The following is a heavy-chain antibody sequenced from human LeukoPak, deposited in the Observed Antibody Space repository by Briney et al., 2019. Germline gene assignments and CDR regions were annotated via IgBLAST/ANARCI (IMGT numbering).Heavy chain of an antibody. J-gene: IGHJ4*02. Sequence: GRSLRLSCAASGLTFRSYGMHWVRQAPGKGLEWVAVISHDGRNKDYGDSVKGRFTISRDNSNNTLYLQMSSLRPEDSAVYFCATQSFYCTSTSCSRLRDYWGQGTLVAVSS. CDR2: ISHDGRNK. D-gene: IGHD2-2*01. V-gene: IGHV3-30*03. CDR3: ATQSFYCTSTSCSRLRDY. CDR1: GLTFRSYG.